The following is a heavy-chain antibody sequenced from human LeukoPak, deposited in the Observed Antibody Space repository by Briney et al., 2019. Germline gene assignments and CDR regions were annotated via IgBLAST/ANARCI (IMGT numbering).Heavy chain of an antibody. CDR2: IYYSGST. J-gene: IGHJ4*02. D-gene: IGHD3-3*01. CDR3: ARDPQGSFGVDY. V-gene: IGHV4-59*12. CDR1: GEAISGFY. Sequence: SETLSLTCTVSGEAISGFYWNWIRQPPGKGLEWLGYIYYSGSTNYNPSLKSRVSISIDTSKNQFSLKLSSVTAADTAVYYCARDPQGSFGVDYWGQGTLVTVSS.